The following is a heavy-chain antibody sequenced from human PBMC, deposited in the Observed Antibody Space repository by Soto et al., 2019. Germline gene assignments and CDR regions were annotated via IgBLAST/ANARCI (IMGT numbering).Heavy chain of an antibody. CDR3: ARHGEQEDY. V-gene: IGHV4-39*01. CDR2: IYYSGST. CDR1: GCSISSSSYY. Sequence: SETLSLTCTVSGCSISSSSYYWGWIRQPPGKGLEWIGSIYYSGSTYYNPSLKSRVTISVDTSKNQFSLKLSSVTAADTAVYYCARHGEQEDYWGQGTLVTVSS. J-gene: IGHJ4*02. D-gene: IGHD1-26*01.